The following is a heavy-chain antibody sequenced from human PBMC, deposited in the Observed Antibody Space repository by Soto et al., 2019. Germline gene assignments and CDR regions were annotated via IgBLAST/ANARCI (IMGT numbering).Heavy chain of an antibody. V-gene: IGHV1-3*01. CDR2: INAGNGNT. CDR3: ARDRSVAVAGPGWFDT. D-gene: IGHD6-19*01. J-gene: IGHJ5*02. CDR1: GYTFTTYA. Sequence: ASVKVSCKSSGYTFTTYAMHWLRHSHGQRLEWMGWINAGNGNTKYSQKFQGRVTITRDTSASTAYMELSSLRSEDTAVYYCARDRSVAVAGPGWFDTWGQGTLVTVSS.